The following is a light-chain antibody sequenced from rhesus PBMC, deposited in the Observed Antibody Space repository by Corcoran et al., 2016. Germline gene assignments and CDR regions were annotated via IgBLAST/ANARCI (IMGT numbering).Light chain of an antibody. V-gene: IGKV1-25*01. CDR3: QQHNSYTFT. Sequence: DIQMTQSPSFLSASVGDTVTITCQASQGISKYLAWYQQKPGKAPKLLIYDASTLQSGVPSMFSGIGAGTEFPLPISSLQPEDFVTYYCQQHNSYTFTFGHGTKLDIK. CDR2: DAS. CDR1: QGISKY. J-gene: IGKJ3*01.